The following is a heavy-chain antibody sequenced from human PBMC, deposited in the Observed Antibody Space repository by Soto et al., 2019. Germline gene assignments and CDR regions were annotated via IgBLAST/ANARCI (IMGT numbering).Heavy chain of an antibody. CDR1: GFTFDDYT. Sequence: EVQLVESGGVVVQPGGSLRLSCAASGFTFDDYTMHWVRQAPGKGLEWVSLISWDGGSTYYADSVKGRFTISRDNNKNSLYLQMNSLRTEDTALYYCAKDKAYSSGWYYFDYWGQGTLVTVSS. J-gene: IGHJ4*02. D-gene: IGHD6-19*01. V-gene: IGHV3-43*01. CDR3: AKDKAYSSGWYYFDY. CDR2: ISWDGGST.